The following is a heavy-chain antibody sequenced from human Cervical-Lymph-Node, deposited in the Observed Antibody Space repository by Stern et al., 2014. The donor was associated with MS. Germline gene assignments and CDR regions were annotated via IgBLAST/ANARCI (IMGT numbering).Heavy chain of an antibody. CDR3: ARFDERVMDRVFDY. CDR2: INTNTGNP. Sequence: QLVQSGSELKKPGASVKVSCKASGYTFTGYAMNWVRQAPGQGLEWVGWINTNTGNPTYAQGFAGHFVFSLDTSVSTAYLQITSLKAEDTAVYYCARFDERVMDRVFDYGGQGTLVTVSS. CDR1: GYTFTGYA. V-gene: IGHV7-4-1*02. D-gene: IGHD3-16*01. J-gene: IGHJ4*02.